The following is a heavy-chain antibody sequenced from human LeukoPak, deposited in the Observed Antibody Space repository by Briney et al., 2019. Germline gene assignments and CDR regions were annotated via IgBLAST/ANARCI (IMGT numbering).Heavy chain of an antibody. CDR3: ARGVYIAAAQYGY. CDR1: GGSISNYY. D-gene: IGHD6-13*01. V-gene: IGHV4-59*01. Sequence: SETLSLTCTVSGGSISNYYWSWIRQPPGKGLEWIGYIYYSGTTNYNPSLKSRVTISVDTSKNQFSLKLNSVTAADTGVYYCARGVYIAAAQYGYWGQGTLVTVSS. CDR2: IYYSGTT. J-gene: IGHJ4*02.